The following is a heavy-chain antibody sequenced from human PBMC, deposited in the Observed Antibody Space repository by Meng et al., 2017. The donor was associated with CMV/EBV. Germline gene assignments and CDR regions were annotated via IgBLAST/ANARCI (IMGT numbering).Heavy chain of an antibody. D-gene: IGHD7-27*01. Sequence: VDLVESGGGLVQSGWSLGLACEDSGFTFSHYWMPWVRHFPGEGPVWVSRITTDGSFTSYADSVKGRFTISRDNAKNTLYLHMHGLRVDDSAVYYCGRDLTGERDQWGQGTLVTVSS. CDR2: ITTDGSFT. CDR3: GRDLTGERDQ. V-gene: IGHV3-74*03. CDR1: GFTFSHYW. J-gene: IGHJ4*02.